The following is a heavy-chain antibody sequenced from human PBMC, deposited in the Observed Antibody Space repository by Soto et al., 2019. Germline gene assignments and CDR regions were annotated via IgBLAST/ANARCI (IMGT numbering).Heavy chain of an antibody. Sequence: GESLRLSCAASGFTFSSYGMHWVRQAPGKGLEWVAVISYDGSNKYYADSVKGRFTISRDNSKNTLYLQMNSLRAEDTAVYYCAKDDFWSGYSTGFDYWGQGTLVTVSS. D-gene: IGHD3-3*01. CDR1: GFTFSSYG. V-gene: IGHV3-30*18. CDR2: ISYDGSNK. CDR3: AKDDFWSGYSTGFDY. J-gene: IGHJ4*02.